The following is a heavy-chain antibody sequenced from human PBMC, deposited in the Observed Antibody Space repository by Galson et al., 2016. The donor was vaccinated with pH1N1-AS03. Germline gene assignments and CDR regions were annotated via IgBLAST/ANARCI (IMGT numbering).Heavy chain of an antibody. V-gene: IGHV3-23*01. J-gene: IGHJ4*02. D-gene: IGHD5-18*01. CDR3: ANPRASGTTMVTRLDQ. Sequence: SLRLSCAASGFTFSTYAMSWVRQAPGKGLEWVSSISGADLSTYYADSVKGRFTVSRDNSKNTLYLQMNGLRAEDTAIYYCANPRASGTTMVTRLDQWGQGILVTVSS. CDR2: ISGADLST. CDR1: GFTFSTYA.